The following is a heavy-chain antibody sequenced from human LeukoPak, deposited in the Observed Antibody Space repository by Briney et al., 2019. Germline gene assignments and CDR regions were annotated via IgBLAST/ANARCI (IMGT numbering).Heavy chain of an antibody. CDR2: TYYRSKWYN. D-gene: IGHD2-2*01. J-gene: IGHJ4*02. CDR3: AKDLRYCSSTSCYFPLDY. Sequence: SQTLSLTCAISGDSVSSNSAAWNWFRQSPSRGLEWLGRTYYRSKWYNDYAVSVKSRITINPDTSKNQFSLQLNSVTPEDTAVYYCAKDLRYCSSTSCYFPLDYWGQGTLVTVSS. CDR1: GDSVSSNSAA. V-gene: IGHV6-1*01.